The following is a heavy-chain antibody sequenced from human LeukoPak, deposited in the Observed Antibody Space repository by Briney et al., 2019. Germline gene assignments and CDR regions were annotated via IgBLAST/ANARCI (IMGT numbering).Heavy chain of an antibody. V-gene: IGHV1-24*01. D-gene: IGHD5-12*01. Sequence: ASVKVSCKVSGYTLSDLSIHWVRQSPGKGPEWIGGSVPEDGEPVYLQKLEGRVTMTEDTSTDTAYMELTSLRSEDTAVYYCATVWPRLNSAYDAQFDFWGQGTLVTVSS. J-gene: IGHJ4*02. CDR1: GYTLSDLS. CDR3: ATVWPRLNSAYDAQFDF. CDR2: SVPEDGEP.